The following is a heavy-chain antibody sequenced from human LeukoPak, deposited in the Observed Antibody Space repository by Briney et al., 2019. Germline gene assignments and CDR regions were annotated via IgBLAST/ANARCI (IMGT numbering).Heavy chain of an antibody. CDR1: GFVCNTYN. Sequence: PVGSLRVSCTASGFVCNTYNMNWVRQAPGPGLEWVSSISTSSGHIYYADSVKGRFTISRDNAKNSLYLQMNSLRAEDTAVYYCAPDTIFGAYWGQGTLVTVSS. D-gene: IGHD3-3*01. J-gene: IGHJ4*02. V-gene: IGHV3-21*01. CDR2: ISTSSGHI. CDR3: APDTIFGAY.